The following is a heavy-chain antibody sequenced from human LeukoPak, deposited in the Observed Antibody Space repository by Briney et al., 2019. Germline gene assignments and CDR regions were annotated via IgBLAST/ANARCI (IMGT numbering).Heavy chain of an antibody. D-gene: IGHD6-25*01. V-gene: IGHV1-8*03. J-gene: IGHJ4*02. CDR1: VYTFTNYH. Sequence: ASVTVSCKASVYTFTNYHINWVRQATGQGREWMGWMNPNNGDSGYAQKFQGRVTITRDTSISTSYMELRSLRSDDTAVYFCARTTSFTASGYDYWGQGTLVTVSS. CDR3: ARTTSFTASGYDY. CDR2: MNPNNGDS.